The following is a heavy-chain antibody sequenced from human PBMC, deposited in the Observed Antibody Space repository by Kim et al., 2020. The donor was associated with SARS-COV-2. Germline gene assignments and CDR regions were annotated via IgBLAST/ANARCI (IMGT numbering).Heavy chain of an antibody. V-gene: IGHV4-34*01. CDR2: INHSGST. CDR1: GGSFSGYY. J-gene: IGHJ6*03. Sequence: SETLSLTCAVYGGSFSGYYWSWIRQPPGKGLEWIGEINHSGSTNYNPSLKSRVTISVDTSKNQFSLKLSSVTAADTAVYYCARGTRQWPARGPYYYYMDV. CDR3: ARGTRQWPARGPYYYYMDV. D-gene: IGHD6-19*01.